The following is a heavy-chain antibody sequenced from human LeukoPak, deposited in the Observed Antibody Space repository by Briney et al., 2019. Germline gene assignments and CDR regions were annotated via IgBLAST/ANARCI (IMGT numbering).Heavy chain of an antibody. V-gene: IGHV4-31*03. CDR2: IYYSGST. J-gene: IGHJ5*02. Sequence: SETLSLTCTVSGDSISNGGYYWSWIRQHPGKGLEWIGYIYYSGSTYYNPPLKSRVTISVDTFKNQFSLKLSSVTAADTAVYYCARGGARSGFDPWGQGTLVTVSS. CDR1: GDSISNGGYY. CDR3: ARGGARSGFDP.